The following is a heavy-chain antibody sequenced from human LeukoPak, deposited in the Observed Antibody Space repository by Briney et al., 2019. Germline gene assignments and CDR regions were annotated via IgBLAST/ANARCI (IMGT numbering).Heavy chain of an antibody. V-gene: IGHV3-53*01. CDR1: GFSVSSNY. D-gene: IGHD2-2*03. J-gene: IGHJ4*02. CDR3: ARDGRWITS. CDR2: NYSGGST. Sequence: GRSLRLSCAASGFSVSSNYMSWVRQAPGKGLEGVSVNYSGGSTYYADSVKSRFTISRDNSKNTLYLQMNSLRAEDTAVYYCARDGRWITSWGQGTLVTVSS.